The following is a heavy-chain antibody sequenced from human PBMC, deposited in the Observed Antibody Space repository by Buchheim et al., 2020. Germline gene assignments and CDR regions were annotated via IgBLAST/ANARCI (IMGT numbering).Heavy chain of an antibody. CDR3: ARGGAYGSGSYLRKYFQH. V-gene: IGHV4-34*01. D-gene: IGHD3-10*01. CDR2: INHSGST. Sequence: QVQLQQWGAGLFKPSETLSLTCAVYGGSFSGYSWSWIRQLPGKGLEWIGEINHSGSTNYNPSLKSRVTISVDTSKNQFSLKLSSVPAADTDVYYCARGGAYGSGSYLRKYFQHWGQGTL. J-gene: IGHJ1*01. CDR1: GGSFSGYS.